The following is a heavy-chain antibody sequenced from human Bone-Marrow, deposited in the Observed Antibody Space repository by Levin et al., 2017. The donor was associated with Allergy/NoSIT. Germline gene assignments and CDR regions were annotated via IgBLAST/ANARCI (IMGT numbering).Heavy chain of an antibody. CDR3: AKATVLNGIGIDY. J-gene: IGHJ4*02. Sequence: LSLTCAASGFTFRSYGMHWVRPAPGKGLEWVAVIWYDGSNKYYADSVKGRFTISRDNSKNTMYLQMNSLRAEDTAVYYCAKATVLNGIGIDYWGQGTLVTVSS. CDR2: IWYDGSNK. V-gene: IGHV3-33*06. D-gene: IGHD2-8*01. CDR1: GFTFRSYG.